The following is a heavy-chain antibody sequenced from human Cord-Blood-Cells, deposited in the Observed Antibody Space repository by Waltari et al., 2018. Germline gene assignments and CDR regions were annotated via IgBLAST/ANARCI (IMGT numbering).Heavy chain of an antibody. J-gene: IGHJ2*01. CDR3: ARGGELPYWYFDL. CDR2: TTYRAKWDN. V-gene: IGHV6-1*01. D-gene: IGHD1-1*01. Sequence: QVQLQQSGPGLVKPSQTLSLTCAISGDSVSSNSAAWHWIRQAPSRGLEWLGRTTYRAKWDNDYAVSVKSRITSTPDTSKNQFSLQLNAVTPEDTAVYYCARGGELPYWYFDLGGRGTLVTVSS. CDR1: GDSVSSNSAA.